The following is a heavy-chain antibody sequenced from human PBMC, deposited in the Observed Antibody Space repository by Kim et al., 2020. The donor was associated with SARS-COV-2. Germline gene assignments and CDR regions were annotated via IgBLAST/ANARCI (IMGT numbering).Heavy chain of an antibody. J-gene: IGHJ4*02. D-gene: IGHD3-9*01. Sequence: YRQQFLDRFTITVDESTSTVYMELSSLTSEDTAVYFCATRNYDLLTGAFDDWGQGTQVTVSA. V-gene: IGHV1-69*01. CDR3: ATRNYDLLTGAFDD.